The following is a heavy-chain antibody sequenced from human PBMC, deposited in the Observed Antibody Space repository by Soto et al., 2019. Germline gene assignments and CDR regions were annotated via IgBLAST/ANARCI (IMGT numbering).Heavy chain of an antibody. J-gene: IGHJ4*02. D-gene: IGHD3-9*01. CDR2: IYWDDSK. CDR3: AHKGPEDWPLDY. V-gene: IGHV2-5*02. CDR1: GFSLSTSGVG. Sequence: QITLKESGPTLVRPTQTLTLTCAFSGFSLSTSGVGVGWIRQPPGKALEWLAVIYWDDSKHYSPSLRSRLTSTKDTSKNQGVLTMTNMDPMDTGTYYCAHKGPEDWPLDYWGQGTLVTVSS.